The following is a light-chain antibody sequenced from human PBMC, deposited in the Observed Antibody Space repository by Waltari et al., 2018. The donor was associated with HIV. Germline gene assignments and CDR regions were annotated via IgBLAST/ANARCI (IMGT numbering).Light chain of an antibody. Sequence: QSVLTPHPSASGTPGQRVTVSCSVSSSNIGSNTVTWFQQLPGTAPKLLIYSNNQRPSGVSNRFSGSKSGNTASLTISGLQAEDEADYYCCSYAGSSTFVVFGGGTKLTVL. CDR1: SSNIGSNT. CDR2: SNN. CDR3: CSYAGSSTFVV. J-gene: IGLJ2*01. V-gene: IGLV1-44*01.